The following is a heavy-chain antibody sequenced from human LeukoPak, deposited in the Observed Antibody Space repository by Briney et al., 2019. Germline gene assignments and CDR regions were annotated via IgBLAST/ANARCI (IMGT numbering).Heavy chain of an antibody. CDR2: IKQDGSEK. CDR1: GFTFXSYW. J-gene: IGHJ4*02. V-gene: IGHV3-7*03. D-gene: IGHD5-18*01. Sequence: SGFTFXSYWMSWVRQAPGKGLEWVANIKQDGSEKYYVDSVKGRFTISRDNAKNSLYLQMNSLRAEDTAVYYCARGLSWGYSYVLDYWGQGTLVTVSS. CDR3: ARGLSWGYSYVLDY.